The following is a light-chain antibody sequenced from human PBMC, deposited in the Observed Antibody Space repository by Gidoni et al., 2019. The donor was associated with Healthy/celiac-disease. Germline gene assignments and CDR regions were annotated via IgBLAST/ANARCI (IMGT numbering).Light chain of an antibody. V-gene: IGKV1-39*01. CDR3: QQSYSTPWT. CDR1: QSISSY. CDR2: AAS. Sequence: DIQMTQYPSSLSASVGDRVTITCRASQSISSYLNWYQQKPGKAPKLLIYAASSLQSGVPSRFSGSLSGTDFTLTISSLQPEDFATYYCQQSYSTPWTFGQGTKVEIK. J-gene: IGKJ1*01.